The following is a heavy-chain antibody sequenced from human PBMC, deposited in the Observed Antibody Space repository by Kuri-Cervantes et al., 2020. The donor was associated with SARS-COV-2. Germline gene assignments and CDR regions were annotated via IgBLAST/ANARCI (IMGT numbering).Heavy chain of an antibody. CDR1: GGSISSYY. D-gene: IGHD3-3*01. J-gene: IGHJ4*02. CDR3: ARETAFGVVIGFDY. CDR2: IYYSGST. Sequence: SETLSLTCTVSGGSISSYYWSWIRQPPGKGLEWIGYIYYSGSTNYNPSLKSRVTMSVDTSKNQFSLKLSSVTAADTAVYYCARETAFGVVIGFDYWGQGTLVTVSS. V-gene: IGHV4-59*12.